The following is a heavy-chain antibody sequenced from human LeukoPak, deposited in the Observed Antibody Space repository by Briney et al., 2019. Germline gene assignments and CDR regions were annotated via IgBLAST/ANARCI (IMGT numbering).Heavy chain of an antibody. D-gene: IGHD6-6*01. J-gene: IGHJ4*02. CDR1: GFTFSSYG. Sequence: PGGSLRLSCAASGFTFSSYGMSWVRQAPGKGLEWVSAVSGSGGSTYYADSVKGRFTISRDNSKNTLYLQMNSLRAGDTAVYYCAKPGSSRGIGGRRPTKYYFDYWGQGTLVTVSS. CDR3: AKPGSSRGIGGRRPTKYYFDY. CDR2: VSGSGGST. V-gene: IGHV3-23*01.